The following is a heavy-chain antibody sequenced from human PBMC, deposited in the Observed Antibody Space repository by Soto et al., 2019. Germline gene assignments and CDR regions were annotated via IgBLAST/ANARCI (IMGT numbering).Heavy chain of an antibody. Sequence: PGESLKISCQGSGYAFSSYWIAWVRQMPGKGLEWMGIIYPGDSDTRYSLSFQGQVTISVDKSITTAYLQWSSLKASDTAMYYCARGYCTATICDPWFDPWGQGTLVTVSS. V-gene: IGHV5-51*01. CDR1: GYAFSSYW. CDR3: ARGYCTATICDPWFDP. J-gene: IGHJ5*02. D-gene: IGHD2-8*02. CDR2: IYPGDSDT.